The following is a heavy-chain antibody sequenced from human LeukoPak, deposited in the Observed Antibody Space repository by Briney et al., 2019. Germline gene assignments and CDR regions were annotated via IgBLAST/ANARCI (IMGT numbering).Heavy chain of an antibody. CDR3: ARAVVQLWSQFDY. CDR1: GGSISSGGYS. V-gene: IGHV4-30-2*01. CDR2: TYHSGST. Sequence: SQTLSLTCAVSGGSISSGGYSWRWIRQPPGKGLEWIGYTYHSGSTYYNPSLKSRVTISVDRSKNQFSLKLSSVNAADTAVYYCARAVVQLWSQFDYWGQGTLVTVSS. J-gene: IGHJ4*02. D-gene: IGHD5-18*01.